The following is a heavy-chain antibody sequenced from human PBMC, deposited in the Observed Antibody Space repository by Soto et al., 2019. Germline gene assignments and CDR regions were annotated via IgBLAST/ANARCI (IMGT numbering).Heavy chain of an antibody. CDR1: GFTFGNFG. D-gene: IGHD6-13*01. CDR2: ISSDGSRK. J-gene: IGHJ4*02. Sequence: QVQLVESGGGVVQPGRSLRLSCAASGFTFGNFGIHWVRQAPGKGLEWVADISSDGSRKFYADSVKGRFTISTDNSKNTLYLQMNSLRTADTAVYFCARGCSVGTNCFYFAFWGQGILVTVSS. V-gene: IGHV3-30*03. CDR3: ARGCSVGTNCFYFAF.